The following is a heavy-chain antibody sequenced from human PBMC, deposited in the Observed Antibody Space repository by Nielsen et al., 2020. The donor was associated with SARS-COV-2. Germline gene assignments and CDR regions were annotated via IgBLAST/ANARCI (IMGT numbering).Heavy chain of an antibody. CDR2: INSDGSST. V-gene: IGHV3-74*01. CDR3: AILMYY. Sequence: GESLKISCAASGFTFDDYAMHWVRQAPGKGLVWVSRINSDGSSTGYADSVKGRFTISRDNAKNTLYLQMNSLRAEDTAVYYCAILMYYWGQGTLVTVSS. CDR1: GFTFDDYA. J-gene: IGHJ4*02.